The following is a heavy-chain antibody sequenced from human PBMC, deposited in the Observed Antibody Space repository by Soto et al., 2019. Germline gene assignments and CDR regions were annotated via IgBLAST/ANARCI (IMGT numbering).Heavy chain of an antibody. CDR1: GFTFSSYG. CDR2: ISYDGSNK. J-gene: IGHJ4*02. V-gene: IGHV3-30*18. Sequence: SLRLSCAASGFTFSSYGMHWVRQAPGKGLEWVAVISYDGSNKYYADSVKGRFTISRDNSKNTLYLQMNSLRAEDTAVYYCAKEQDGNYWGQGTLVTVSS. CDR3: AKEQDGNY.